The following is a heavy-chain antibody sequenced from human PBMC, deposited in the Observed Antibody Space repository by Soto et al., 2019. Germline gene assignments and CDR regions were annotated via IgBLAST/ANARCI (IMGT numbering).Heavy chain of an antibody. CDR1: GYTFTGYY. CDR2: INTNSGGT. J-gene: IGHJ4*02. CDR3: ARTQTNDY. Sequence: QVQLVQSGAEVKKPGASVKVSCKASGYTFTGYYIHWVRQAPGQGLEWMGWINTNSGGTNYAQKFQGRVTMTRDTSISTAYMELSRLTSEDTAVYYCARTQTNDYWGQGTLVTVSS. V-gene: IGHV1-2*02.